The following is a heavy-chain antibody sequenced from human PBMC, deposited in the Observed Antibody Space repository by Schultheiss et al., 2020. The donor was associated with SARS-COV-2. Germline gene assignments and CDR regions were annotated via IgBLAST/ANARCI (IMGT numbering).Heavy chain of an antibody. V-gene: IGHV4-39*07. CDR2: IYHSGST. CDR1: GGSISSSSYY. J-gene: IGHJ6*02. Sequence: SETLSLTCTVSGGSISSSSYYWGWIRQPPGKGLEWIGSIYHSGSTYYNPSLKSRVTISVDTSKNQFSLKLSSVTAADTAVYYCARRYCSSTSCYRNYGMDVWGQGTTVTVS. CDR3: ARRYCSSTSCYRNYGMDV. D-gene: IGHD2-2*02.